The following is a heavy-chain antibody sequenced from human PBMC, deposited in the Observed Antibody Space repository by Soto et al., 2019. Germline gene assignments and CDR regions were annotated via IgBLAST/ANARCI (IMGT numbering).Heavy chain of an antibody. Sequence: QVQLVQSGAEVKKPGASVKVSCKASGYTFTSYGISWVRQAPGQGLEWMGWISAYNGNTNYAQKLQGRVTMTTDTSTSTAYMELRSLRSDDTAVYYCARDIVVVPAAMLYYYYGMDGWGQGTTVTVSS. CDR2: ISAYNGNT. D-gene: IGHD2-2*01. CDR1: GYTFTSYG. CDR3: ARDIVVVPAAMLYYYYGMDG. V-gene: IGHV1-18*01. J-gene: IGHJ6*02.